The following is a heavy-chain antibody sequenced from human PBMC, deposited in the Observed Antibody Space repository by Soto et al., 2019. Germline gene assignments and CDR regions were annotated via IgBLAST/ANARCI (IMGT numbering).Heavy chain of an antibody. J-gene: IGHJ5*02. CDR2: IWYDGSNK. CDR1: GFTFSSYG. Sequence: QVQLVESGGGVVQPGRSLRLSCAASGFTFSSYGMHWVRQAPGKGLEWVAVIWYDGSNKYYADSVKGRFTISRDNSKNTLYLQMNSLRAEDTAVYYCARDGRAAAGTYNWFDPWGQGTLVTVSS. CDR3: ARDGRAAAGTYNWFDP. D-gene: IGHD6-13*01. V-gene: IGHV3-33*01.